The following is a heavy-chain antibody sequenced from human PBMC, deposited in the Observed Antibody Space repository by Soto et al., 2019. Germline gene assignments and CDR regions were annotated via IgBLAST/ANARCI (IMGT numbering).Heavy chain of an antibody. V-gene: IGHV3-66*01. D-gene: IGHD4-4*01. CDR1: GFTVSSNY. CDR3: ARGVDYSNYYFDY. Sequence: EVQLVESGGGLVQPGGSLRLSCAASGFTVSSNYMSWVRQAPGKGLEWVSVIYSGGSTYYADSVKGRFTISRDNSKNTLYLQMNSLRAEYTAVYYCARGVDYSNYYFDYWGQGTLVTVSS. CDR2: IYSGGST. J-gene: IGHJ4*02.